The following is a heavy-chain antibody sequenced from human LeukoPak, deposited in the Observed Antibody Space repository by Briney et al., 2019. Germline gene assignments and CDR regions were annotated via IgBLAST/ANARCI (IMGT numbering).Heavy chain of an antibody. CDR3: ARGLGYYYDSSGYGGFGY. CDR1: GFTFSDYY. Sequence: GSLRLSCAASGFTFSDYYMSWIRQAPGKGLEWVSYISSSGSTIYYADSVKGRFTISRDNAKNLLYLQMNSLRAEDTAVYYCARGLGYYYDSSGYGGFGYWGQGTLVTVSS. V-gene: IGHV3-11*04. CDR2: ISSSGSTI. D-gene: IGHD3-22*01. J-gene: IGHJ4*02.